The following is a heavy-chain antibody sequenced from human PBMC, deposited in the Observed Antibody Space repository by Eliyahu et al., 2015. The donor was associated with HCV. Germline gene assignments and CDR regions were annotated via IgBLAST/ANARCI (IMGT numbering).Heavy chain of an antibody. CDR1: DYA. J-gene: IGHJ4*02. CDR3: TRARDPTYYSDY. V-gene: IGHV3-49*03. D-gene: IGHD3-16*01. Sequence: DYARRGPRQAPGKGXEWVGFIRSKTYGGTTEYAAFVKGRFTISRDDSKSIAYLQMNSLKTEDTAVYYCTRARDPTYYSDYWGQGTLVTVSS. CDR2: IRSKTYGGTT.